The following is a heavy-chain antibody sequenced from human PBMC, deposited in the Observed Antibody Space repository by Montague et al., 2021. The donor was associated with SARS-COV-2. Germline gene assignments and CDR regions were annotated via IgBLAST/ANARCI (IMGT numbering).Heavy chain of an antibody. J-gene: IGHJ6*03. Sequence: SETLSLTCAVHGGSFSPSSLTWTRPPPGTALETIAEIHHGRSSYSNPSTKSRDTISAETSKHLYSMQLTSVAAADTAVYYCARLGDGVVPSPILGVGPYYYSYFLRVWDTGSTISVSS. CDR3: ARLGDGVVPSPILGVGPYYYSYFLRV. CDR2: IHHGRSS. V-gene: IGHV4-34*01. D-gene: IGHD3-10*01. CDR1: GGSFSPSS.